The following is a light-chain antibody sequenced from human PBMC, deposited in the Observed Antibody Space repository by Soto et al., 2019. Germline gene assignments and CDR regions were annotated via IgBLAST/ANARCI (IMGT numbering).Light chain of an antibody. J-gene: IGKJ5*01. CDR1: QSVSSY. CDR3: QQRSNWPPT. CDR2: DAS. V-gene: IGKV3-11*01. Sequence: IVLTHSPATLSFSPGQRATLSCTASQSVSSYLAWYQQKPGQAPRLLIYDASNRATGIPARFSGSGSGTDFTLTISSLEPEDFAVYYCQQRSNWPPTFGQGTRLEIK.